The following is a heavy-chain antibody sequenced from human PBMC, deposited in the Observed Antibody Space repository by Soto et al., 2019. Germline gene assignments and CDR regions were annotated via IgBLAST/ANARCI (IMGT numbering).Heavy chain of an antibody. CDR3: ARDQEQWPGGYFQH. D-gene: IGHD6-19*01. CDR1: GFTFSSYA. Sequence: QVQLVESGGGVVQPGRSLRLSCAASGFTFSSYAMHWVRQAPGKGLEWVAVISYDGSNKYYADFVKGRFTISRDNSKNTLYLQMNSLRAEDTAVYYCARDQEQWPGGYFQHWGQGTLVTVSS. J-gene: IGHJ1*01. V-gene: IGHV3-30-3*01. CDR2: ISYDGSNK.